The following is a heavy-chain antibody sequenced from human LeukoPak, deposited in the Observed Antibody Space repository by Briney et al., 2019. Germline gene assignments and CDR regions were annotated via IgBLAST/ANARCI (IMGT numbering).Heavy chain of an antibody. J-gene: IGHJ4*02. CDR2: ISSSSSYI. D-gene: IGHD5-12*01. CDR1: GFTFRRYW. Sequence: PGGSLRLSCAVSGFTFRRYWMHWVRQAPGMGLEWVSSISSSSSYIYYADSVKGRFTISRDNAKNSLYLQMNSLRAEDTAVYYCARDPLTWIWPSSFDYWGQGTLVTVSS. V-gene: IGHV3-21*01. CDR3: ARDPLTWIWPSSFDY.